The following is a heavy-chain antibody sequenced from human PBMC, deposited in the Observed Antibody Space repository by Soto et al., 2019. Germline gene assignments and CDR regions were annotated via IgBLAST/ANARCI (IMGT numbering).Heavy chain of an antibody. Sequence: GASVKVSCKASGFTFTSSAVQWVRQARGQRLEWIGWIVVGSGNTNYAQKFQERATITRDMSTSTAYMELSSLRSEDTAVYYCAADGRDGYNLFDYWGQGTLVTVSS. CDR1: GFTFTSSA. CDR2: IVVGSGNT. J-gene: IGHJ4*02. V-gene: IGHV1-58*01. CDR3: AADGRDGYNLFDY. D-gene: IGHD5-12*01.